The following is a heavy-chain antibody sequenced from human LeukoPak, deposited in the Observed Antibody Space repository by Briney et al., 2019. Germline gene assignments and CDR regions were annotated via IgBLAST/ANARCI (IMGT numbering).Heavy chain of an antibody. CDR3: ASGIQPRLSWFFDL. J-gene: IGHJ2*01. Sequence: GGSLRLSCAASGFRFSDYYMSWIRQVPGKGLEWISYISSPGSTTYYVDSVKGRFTISRDNAKSSLFLQMNSLRADDTAVYYCASGIQPRLSWFFDLWGRGTLVSVSS. V-gene: IGHV3-11*01. CDR1: GFRFSDYY. CDR2: ISSPGSTT. D-gene: IGHD5-18*01.